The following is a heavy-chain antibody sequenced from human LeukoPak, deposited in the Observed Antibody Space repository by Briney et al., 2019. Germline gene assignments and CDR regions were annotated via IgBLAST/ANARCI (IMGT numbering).Heavy chain of an antibody. Sequence: GASVKVSCKASGYTFTSYDINWVRQATGQGLEWMGWMNPNSGNTGYAQKFQGRVTMTRNTSISTAYMELSSLRSEDTAVYYCARASRFGGHWYFDLWGRGTLVTVSS. V-gene: IGHV1-8*01. D-gene: IGHD3-16*01. J-gene: IGHJ2*01. CDR1: GYTFTSYD. CDR2: MNPNSGNT. CDR3: ARASRFGGHWYFDL.